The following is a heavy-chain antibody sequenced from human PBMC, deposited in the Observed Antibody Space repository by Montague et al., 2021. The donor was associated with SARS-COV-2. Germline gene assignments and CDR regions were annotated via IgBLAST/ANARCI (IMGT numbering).Heavy chain of an antibody. Sequence: CTISGDSVSSNSAAWNLIRQSPSRGLEWLGRTYYRSKWYNDYAVSVKSRITINPDTSKNQFSLQLNSVTPEDTAVYYCARGGSWLYYFDYWGQGTLVTVSS. J-gene: IGHJ4*02. V-gene: IGHV6-1*01. CDR3: ARGGSWLYYFDY. D-gene: IGHD6-13*01. CDR2: TYYRSKWYN. CDR1: GDSVSSNSAA.